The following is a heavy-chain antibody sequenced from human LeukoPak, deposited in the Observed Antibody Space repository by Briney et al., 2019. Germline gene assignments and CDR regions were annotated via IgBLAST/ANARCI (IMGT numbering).Heavy chain of an antibody. Sequence: PGGSLRLSCAASGFTVSSNYMSWVRQAPGKGLEWVSVIYSGGSTYYADSVKGRFTISRDNSKNTLYLQMNSLGAEDTAVYYCARAVTGTTPIGYYYYYMDVWGKGTTVTVSS. CDR1: GFTVSSNY. J-gene: IGHJ6*03. CDR3: ARAVTGTTPIGYYYYYMDV. CDR2: IYSGGST. V-gene: IGHV3-53*01. D-gene: IGHD1-20*01.